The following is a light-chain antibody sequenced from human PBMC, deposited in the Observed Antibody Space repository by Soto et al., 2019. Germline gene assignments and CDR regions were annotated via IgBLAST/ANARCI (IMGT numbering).Light chain of an antibody. CDR2: AAS. CDR3: LQTYSAPLT. CDR1: QSISSY. V-gene: IGKV1-39*01. J-gene: IGKJ4*01. Sequence: DIQMTQSPSSLSASVGDRVTITCRASQSISSYLNWYQHKPGKAPKLLIYAASSFQSGVPSRFSGGESGTDFTLTISSLQPEDFASYYCLQTYSAPLTFGGGTKVDIK.